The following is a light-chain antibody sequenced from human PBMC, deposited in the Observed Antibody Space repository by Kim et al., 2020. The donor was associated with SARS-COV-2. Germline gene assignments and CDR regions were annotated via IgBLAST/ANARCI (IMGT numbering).Light chain of an antibody. CDR2: NND. CDR3: STWDDGLGGPV. Sequence: GQSVTISCSGSSSNIGLNFVYWYQLLPGMAPKLLIYNNDRRASGVPDRFSGSKSGTSASLAISGLQSEHEADYFCSTWDDGLGGPVFGGGTKVTVL. J-gene: IGLJ3*02. CDR1: SSNIGLNF. V-gene: IGLV1-47*01.